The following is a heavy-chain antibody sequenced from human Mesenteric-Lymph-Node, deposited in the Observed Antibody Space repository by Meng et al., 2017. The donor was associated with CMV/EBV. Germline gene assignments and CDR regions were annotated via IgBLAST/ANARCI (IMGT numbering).Heavy chain of an antibody. V-gene: IGHV3-48*03. Sequence: GESLKISCAASGFTFSSYEMNWVRQAPGKGLEWVSYISSSGSTIYYADSVKGRFTISRDNAKNSLYLQMNSLRAEDTAVYYCARDLDRLWTVYGMDVWGQGTTVTVSS. J-gene: IGHJ6*02. CDR3: ARDLDRLWTVYGMDV. CDR1: GFTFSSYE. CDR2: ISSSGSTI. D-gene: IGHD3/OR15-3a*01.